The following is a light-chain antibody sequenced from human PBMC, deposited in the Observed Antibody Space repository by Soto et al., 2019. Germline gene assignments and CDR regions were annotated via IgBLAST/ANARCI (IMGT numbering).Light chain of an antibody. Sequence: EIVLTQSPATLSLSPGERATLSCGASQSVSSSYVAWYQQKPGLAPRLLIYDESSRATGIPDRFSGSGSGTDFTLTISRLEPEDFAVYYCQQYGSSPYTFGQGTKLEIK. J-gene: IGKJ2*01. CDR2: DES. CDR3: QQYGSSPYT. V-gene: IGKV3D-20*01. CDR1: QSVSSSY.